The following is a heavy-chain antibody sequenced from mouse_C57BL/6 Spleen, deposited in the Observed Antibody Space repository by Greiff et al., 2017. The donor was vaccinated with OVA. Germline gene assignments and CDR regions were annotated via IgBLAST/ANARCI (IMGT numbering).Heavy chain of an antibody. J-gene: IGHJ4*01. CDR2: IYPGDGDT. CDR3: AIYGRAMDY. CDR1: GYAFSSSW. D-gene: IGHD1-1*01. V-gene: IGHV1-82*01. Sequence: VKLMESGPELVKPGASVKISCTASGYAFSSSWMNWVQQRPGKGLEWIGRIYPGDGDTNYNGKFKGKATLTADKSSSTAYMQLSSLTSEDSAVYFCAIYGRAMDYWGQGTSVTVSS.